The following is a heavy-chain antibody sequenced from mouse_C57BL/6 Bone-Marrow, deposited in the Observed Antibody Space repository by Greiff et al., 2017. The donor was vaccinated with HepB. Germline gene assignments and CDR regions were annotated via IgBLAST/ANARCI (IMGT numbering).Heavy chain of an antibody. J-gene: IGHJ3*01. Sequence: VQLQQSGAELVRPGTSVKMSCKASGYTFTNYWIGWAKQRPGHGLEWIGDIYPGGGYTNNNEKFKGKATLTADKSSSTAYMQFSSLTSEDSAIYYCAGSGDSSPLAYWGQGTLVTVSA. D-gene: IGHD3-2*02. CDR3: AGSGDSSPLAY. V-gene: IGHV1-63*01. CDR1: GYTFTNYW. CDR2: IYPGGGYT.